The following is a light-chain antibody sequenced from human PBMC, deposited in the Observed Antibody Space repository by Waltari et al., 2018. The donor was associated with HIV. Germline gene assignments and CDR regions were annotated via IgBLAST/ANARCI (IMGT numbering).Light chain of an antibody. V-gene: IGLV3-21*02. CDR2: DDS. CDR1: NIGSKG. Sequence: SYVLTQPPSVSVAPGQTARITCGGNNIGSKGVHWYQQKPSQAPVLVVYDDSDRPTGIPERFSGYSSWSTATLTISRVEAGDEADCYCQVWDSSTDLRVFGGGTKLTVL. CDR3: QVWDSSTDLRV. J-gene: IGLJ2*01.